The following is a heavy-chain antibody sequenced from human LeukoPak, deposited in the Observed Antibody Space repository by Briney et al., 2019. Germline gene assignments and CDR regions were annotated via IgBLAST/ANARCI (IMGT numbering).Heavy chain of an antibody. CDR1: GGTFSSYA. Sequence: GSSVKVSCKASGGTFSSYAISWVRQAPGQGLEWMGRIIPIFGTANYAQKFQGRVTITTDESTSTAYMELSSLRSEDTAVYYCARFSDYGDYGGFDYWGQGTLVTVSS. CDR3: ARFSDYGDYGGFDY. V-gene: IGHV1-69*05. CDR2: IIPIFGTA. J-gene: IGHJ4*02. D-gene: IGHD4-17*01.